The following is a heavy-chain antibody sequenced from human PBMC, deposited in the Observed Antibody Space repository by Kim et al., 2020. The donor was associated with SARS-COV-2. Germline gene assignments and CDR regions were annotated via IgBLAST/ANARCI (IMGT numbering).Heavy chain of an antibody. CDR3: ARPAGYQLLPGGDYFDY. V-gene: IGHV3-23*01. D-gene: IGHD2-2*01. Sequence: VKGRFTISRDNSKNTLYLQMNSLRAEDTAVYYCARPAGYQLLPGGDYFDYWGQGTLVTVSS. J-gene: IGHJ4*02.